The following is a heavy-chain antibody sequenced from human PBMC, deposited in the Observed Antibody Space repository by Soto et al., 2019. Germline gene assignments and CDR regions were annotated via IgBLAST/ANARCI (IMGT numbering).Heavy chain of an antibody. CDR3: ATLTADF. V-gene: IGHV2-5*02. J-gene: IGHJ4*02. CDR2: VYWDDDK. Sequence: ITLEESGPTLVKPTETLTLTCTFSGFSLTTGVGVGWVRQTPGKALEWLALVYWDDDKHYNPSLKTRLTITKDESKGQVVLTRTKMDPADAATYYCATLTADFWGPGTLVTVS. CDR1: GFSLTTGVG.